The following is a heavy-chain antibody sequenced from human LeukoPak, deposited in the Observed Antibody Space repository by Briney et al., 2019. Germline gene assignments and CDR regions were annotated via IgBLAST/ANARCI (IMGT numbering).Heavy chain of an antibody. J-gene: IGHJ4*02. CDR2: IYYSVST. D-gene: IGHD6-13*01. Sequence: SETLSLTCSVSGGSISTYYWSSVRQPPGKGLECIGYIYYSVSTNYNPSLKSRVTISVETSKNQFSLKLSSVTAADTAMYYCANIAPGIGAAEEPFDCWGQGTLVTVSS. V-gene: IGHV4-59*01. CDR1: GGSISTYY. CDR3: ANIAPGIGAAEEPFDC.